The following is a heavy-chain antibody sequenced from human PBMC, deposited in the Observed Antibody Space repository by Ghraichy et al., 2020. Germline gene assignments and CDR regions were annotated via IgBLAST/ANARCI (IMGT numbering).Heavy chain of an antibody. Sequence: SETLSLTCTVSGGSISRYYWSWIRQASGKGLEWIGYSGNTNYNPSLKSRVTISINTSKNQISLKLSSVTAADTAVYYCARWYNWNDGNAFDIWGQGTMVTVSS. CDR3: ARWYNWNDGNAFDI. V-gene: IGHV4-59*01. D-gene: IGHD1-1*01. CDR2: SGNT. J-gene: IGHJ3*02. CDR1: GGSISRYY.